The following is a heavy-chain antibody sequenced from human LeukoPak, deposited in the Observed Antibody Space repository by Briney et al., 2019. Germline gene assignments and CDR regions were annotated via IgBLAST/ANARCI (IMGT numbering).Heavy chain of an antibody. V-gene: IGHV1-18*01. CDR3: ARDRAGGLRFVEWLSAFDY. D-gene: IGHD3-3*01. CDR1: GYTFNSYG. CDR2: ISGYNGNT. Sequence: ASVKVSCKASGYTFNSYGISWVRQAPGQGLEWMGWISGYNGNTKYAQKLQGRVTMTTDTSTSTAYMELRSLRSDDTAVYYCARDRAGGLRFVEWLSAFDYWGQGTLVTVSS. J-gene: IGHJ4*02.